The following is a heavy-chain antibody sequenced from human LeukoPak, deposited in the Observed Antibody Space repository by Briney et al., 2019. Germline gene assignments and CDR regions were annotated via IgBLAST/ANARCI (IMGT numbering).Heavy chain of an antibody. J-gene: IGHJ4*02. CDR2: IRYDGSNK. CDR3: ASHSTATEWELLS. Sequence: PGGSLRLSCAASGFTFSSYGMHWVRQAPGKGLEWVAFIRYDGSNKYYADSVKGRFTISRDNSKNTLYLQMNSLRADDTAVYYCASHSTATEWELLSWGQGTLVTVSS. D-gene: IGHD1-26*01. V-gene: IGHV3-30*02. CDR1: GFTFSSYG.